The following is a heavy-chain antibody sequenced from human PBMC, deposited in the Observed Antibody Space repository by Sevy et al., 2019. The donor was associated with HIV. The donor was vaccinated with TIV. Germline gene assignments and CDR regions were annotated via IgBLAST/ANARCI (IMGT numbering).Heavy chain of an antibody. CDR1: GFTVSSNY. Sequence: GGSLRLSCAASGFTVSSNYMSWVRQAPGKGPEWVSIIYSRGSTYYTDSVKGRFTISRDNSKNALFLQMNSLRAEDTAVYYCARDTAGNRYGMDVWGQGTTVTVSS. CDR2: IYSRGST. V-gene: IGHV3-53*01. CDR3: ARDTAGNRYGMDV. J-gene: IGHJ6*02. D-gene: IGHD6-13*01.